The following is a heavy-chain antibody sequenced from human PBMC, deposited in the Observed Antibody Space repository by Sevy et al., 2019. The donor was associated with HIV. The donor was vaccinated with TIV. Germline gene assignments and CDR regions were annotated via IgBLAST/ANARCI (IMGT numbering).Heavy chain of an antibody. V-gene: IGHV3-23*01. CDR3: AREGCTKPHDY. Sequence: GGSLRLSCAASGFTFSKYSTSWVRQPPGKGLGWVSTLSLGCGEINYADSVKGRFTISRDNSKSSEYLQMNNLRPEDTAVYYCAREGCTKPHDYWGQGTLVTVSS. D-gene: IGHD2-8*01. CDR1: GFTFSKYS. CDR2: LSLGCGEI. J-gene: IGHJ4*02.